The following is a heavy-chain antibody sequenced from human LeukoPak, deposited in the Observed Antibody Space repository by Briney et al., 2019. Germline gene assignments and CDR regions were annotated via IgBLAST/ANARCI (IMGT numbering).Heavy chain of an antibody. D-gene: IGHD3-10*02. CDR2: INHSGST. V-gene: IGHV4-34*01. J-gene: IGHJ4*02. CDR1: GGSFSGYY. CDR3: ARGTDCSGSYYRFAY. Sequence: SETLSLTCAVYGGSFSGYYWSWIRQPPGKGLEWIGEINHSGSTNYNPSLKSRVTISVDTSKNQFSLKLSSVTAADTAVYYCARGTDCSGSYYRFAYWGQGTLVTVSS.